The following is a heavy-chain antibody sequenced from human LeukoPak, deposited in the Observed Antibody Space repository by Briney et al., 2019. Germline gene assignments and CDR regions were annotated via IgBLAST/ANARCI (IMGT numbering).Heavy chain of an antibody. CDR2: INHRGST. V-gene: IGHV4-34*01. CDR1: GGSFSGYY. CDR3: ARGPRLRGRYFDY. D-gene: IGHD3-16*01. J-gene: IGHJ4*02. Sequence: SESLSLTCAVYGGSFSGYYWSWIRQPPGKGLEWIGEINHRGSTNYNPSLKSRVTISVDTSKNQFSLKLSSVTAADTAVYYCARGPRLRGRYFDYWGQGTLVTVSS.